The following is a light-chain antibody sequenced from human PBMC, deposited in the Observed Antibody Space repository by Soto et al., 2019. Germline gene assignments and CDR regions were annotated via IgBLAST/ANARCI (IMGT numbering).Light chain of an antibody. CDR3: APWDDSLNGVV. J-gene: IGLJ2*01. CDR2: SNS. V-gene: IGLV1-44*01. CDR1: SSNIGVNT. Sequence: QSVLTQPPSASGTPGQRVTISCSGSSSNIGVNTVNWYQQLPGTAPKLLIYSNSQRPSGVTDRLSGSRSGTSASLAISGLQSEDEADYYCAPWDDSLNGVVFGGGTKLTVL.